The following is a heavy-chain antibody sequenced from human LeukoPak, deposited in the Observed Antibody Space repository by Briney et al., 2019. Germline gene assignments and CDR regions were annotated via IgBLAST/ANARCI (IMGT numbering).Heavy chain of an antibody. J-gene: IGHJ4*02. D-gene: IGHD4-23*01. CDR3: ARSLTTVVPVEVGRYYFDY. CDR2: INPSGGST. CDR1: GYTATSYY. Sequence: ASVKVSCKASGYTATSYYMHWVRQAPGQGLEWMGIINPSGGSTSYAQKFQGRVTMTRDTSTSTVYMELSSLRSEDTAVYYCARSLTTVVPVEVGRYYFDYWGQGTLVTVSS. V-gene: IGHV1-46*01.